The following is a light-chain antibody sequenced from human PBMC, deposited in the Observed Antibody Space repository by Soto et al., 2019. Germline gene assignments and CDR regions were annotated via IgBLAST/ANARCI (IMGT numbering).Light chain of an antibody. CDR1: QSVSTY. J-gene: IGKJ4*01. Sequence: DIQMTQSPSSLSASVGDRVTVACRASQSVSTYLNWYQQKPGKAPKLLIYSASSLQTGVPSRFSGSGSGTDFTLTISSLQPEDFATYYCQQSNSIPLTVGGGTKVELK. CDR2: SAS. V-gene: IGKV1-39*01. CDR3: QQSNSIPLT.